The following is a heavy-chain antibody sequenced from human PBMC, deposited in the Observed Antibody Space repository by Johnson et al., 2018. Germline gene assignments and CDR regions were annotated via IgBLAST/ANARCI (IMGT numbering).Heavy chain of an antibody. CDR2: IYTGGST. D-gene: IGHD7-27*01. J-gene: IGHJ3*01. CDR3: ARDKLGPRVMGAFDL. Sequence: VQLVQSGGGLVQPGGSLRLSCAASGFTVSSNYMSWVRQAPGKGLEWVSVIYTGGSTSYADSVKGRLTISRDNSKNTLFLQMNSLRAEDTAVYYCARDKLGPRVMGAFDLWGQGTLVTVSS. CDR1: GFTVSSNY. V-gene: IGHV3-66*01.